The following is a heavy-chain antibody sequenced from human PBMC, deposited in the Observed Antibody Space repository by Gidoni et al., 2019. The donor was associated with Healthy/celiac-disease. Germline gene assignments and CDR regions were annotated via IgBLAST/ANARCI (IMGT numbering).Heavy chain of an antibody. Sequence: QVQLQESGPGLVKPSQTLSRTCTVSGGSISRCGYYWSWIRPHPGKGVEWSGYIYYSGSTYYNPSLKSRVTISVDTSKNQFSLKLSSVTAADTAVYYCARADYDILTGYQKIDYWGQGTLVTVSS. CDR1: GGSISRCGYY. CDR2: IYYSGST. D-gene: IGHD3-9*01. V-gene: IGHV4-31*03. CDR3: ARADYDILTGYQKIDY. J-gene: IGHJ4*02.